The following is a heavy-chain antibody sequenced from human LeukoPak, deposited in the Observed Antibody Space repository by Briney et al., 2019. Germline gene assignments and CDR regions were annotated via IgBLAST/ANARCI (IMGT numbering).Heavy chain of an antibody. CDR1: GGSISSSSYY. Sequence: SETLSLTCTVSGGSISSSSYYWGWIRQPPGKGLEWIGSIYYSGSTYYNPSLKSRVTISVDTSKNQFSLKLSSVTAADTAVYYCATEKGRITMIVVVRDYWYFDLWGRGTLVTVSS. CDR2: IYYSGST. J-gene: IGHJ2*01. V-gene: IGHV4-39*07. D-gene: IGHD3-22*01. CDR3: ATEKGRITMIVVVRDYWYFDL.